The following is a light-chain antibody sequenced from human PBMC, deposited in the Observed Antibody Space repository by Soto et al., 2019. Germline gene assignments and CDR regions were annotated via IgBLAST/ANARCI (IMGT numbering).Light chain of an antibody. CDR2: GAS. Sequence: EILLTHSPATLSLSPGERATLSCRASQSVTSNLAWYQQKPGQAPRLLIYGASTRDTGTPARFSGSGSGTDFTLTISSLEPEDSAVYYCQQRHMWPITFGQGTRLEIK. J-gene: IGKJ5*01. CDR3: QQRHMWPIT. V-gene: IGKV3-11*01. CDR1: QSVTSN.